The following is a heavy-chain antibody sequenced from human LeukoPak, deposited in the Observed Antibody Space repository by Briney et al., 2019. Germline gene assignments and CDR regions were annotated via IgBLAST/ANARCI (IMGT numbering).Heavy chain of an antibody. D-gene: IGHD3-22*01. CDR2: ISAYNGNT. V-gene: IGHV1-18*01. CDR3: ASQYYYDSSGYYYFDY. J-gene: IGHJ4*02. CDR1: GYTFTSYG. Sequence: ASVKVSCKASGYTFTSYGISWVRQAPGQGLEWMGWISAYNGNTNYAQKLQGRVIMTTDTSTSTAYMELRSLRSDDTAVYYCASQYYYDSSGYYYFDYWGQGTLVTVSS.